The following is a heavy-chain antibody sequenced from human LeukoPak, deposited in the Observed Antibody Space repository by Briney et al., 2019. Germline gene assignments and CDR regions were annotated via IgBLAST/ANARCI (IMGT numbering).Heavy chain of an antibody. CDR1: GYTFIAYY. V-gene: IGHV1-2*02. D-gene: IGHD2-2*01. Sequence: GASVKVSCKASGYTFIAYYMHWVRQAPGQGLEWMGWINPNSGGTNYAQKFQGRVTMTRDTSISTAYMELSRLRSDDTAVYYCARGSGYCSSTSCPYYYMDVWGKGTTVTVSS. CDR3: ARGSGYCSSTSCPYYYMDV. J-gene: IGHJ6*03. CDR2: INPNSGGT.